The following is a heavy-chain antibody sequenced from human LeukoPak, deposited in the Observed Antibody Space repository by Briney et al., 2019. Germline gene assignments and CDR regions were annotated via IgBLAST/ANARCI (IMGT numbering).Heavy chain of an antibody. CDR3: ARGYCSGGSCRRTPFDY. Sequence: PGGSLRLSCAASGFTFSSYAMNWVRQAPGKGLEWVSAITGSGGSTYYADSVKGRFTISRDNSKNTLYLQMNSLRAEDTAVYYCARGYCSGGSCRRTPFDYWGQGTLVTVSS. D-gene: IGHD2-15*01. CDR2: ITGSGGST. V-gene: IGHV3-23*01. CDR1: GFTFSSYA. J-gene: IGHJ4*02.